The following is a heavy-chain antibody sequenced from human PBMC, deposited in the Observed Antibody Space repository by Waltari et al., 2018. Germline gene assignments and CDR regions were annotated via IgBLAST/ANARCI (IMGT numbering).Heavy chain of an antibody. Sequence: QVQLQQWGAGLLKPSETLSLTCAVYGGSFSGYYWSWIRQPPGKGLEWIGEINHSGSTNYNPSLKSRVTISVDTSKNQFSLKLSSVTAADTAVYYCARAKIFGVVKYYFDYWGQGTLVTVSS. D-gene: IGHD3-3*01. CDR3: ARAKIFGVVKYYFDY. J-gene: IGHJ4*02. CDR2: INHSGST. CDR1: GGSFSGYY. V-gene: IGHV4-34*01.